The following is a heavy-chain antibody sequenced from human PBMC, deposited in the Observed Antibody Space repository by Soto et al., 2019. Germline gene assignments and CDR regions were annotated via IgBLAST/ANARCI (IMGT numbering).Heavy chain of an antibody. CDR3: AGDKYGLDV. Sequence: QVQMQESGPGLVKPSETLSLTCTVSGASINNYYCNWVRQPQGTGLEWIGIIHYSGTTHYNPSLESRVTISRDAARNQFYLRLRSVTAADAAVYYCAGDKYGLDVWGQGTTVTVSS. CDR1: GASINNYY. CDR2: IHYSGTT. J-gene: IGHJ6*02. V-gene: IGHV4-59*01.